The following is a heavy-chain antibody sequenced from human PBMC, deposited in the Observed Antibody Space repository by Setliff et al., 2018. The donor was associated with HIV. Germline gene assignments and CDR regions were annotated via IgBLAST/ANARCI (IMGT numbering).Heavy chain of an antibody. CDR3: TRVFPHPYGNSWFDP. J-gene: IGHJ5*02. D-gene: IGHD3-10*01. CDR1: GASIGSHY. CDR2: ISNSGIT. V-gene: IGHV4-59*11. Sequence: ETLSLTCSVSGASIGSHYWSWIRQPPGKGLEWIGSISNSGITYYSPSLKSRITIALDTSKNQFSLKLMSVSPADAAVYFCTRVFPHPYGNSWFDPWGQGTPVTVSS.